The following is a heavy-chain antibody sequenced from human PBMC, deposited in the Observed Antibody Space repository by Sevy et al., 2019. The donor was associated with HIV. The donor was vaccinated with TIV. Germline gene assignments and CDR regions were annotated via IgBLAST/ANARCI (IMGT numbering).Heavy chain of an antibody. CDR2: ISGSGGST. CDR1: GFTFSSYA. D-gene: IGHD3-10*02. CDR3: AKGLMLVEDAFDI. Sequence: QLGGSLRLSCAASGFTFSSYAMSWVRQAPGKGLEWVSAISGSGGSTYYADSVKGRFTISRDNSKNTLYLQMNSLRAEDTAVYYCAKGLMLVEDAFDIWGQGTMVTVSS. V-gene: IGHV3-23*01. J-gene: IGHJ3*02.